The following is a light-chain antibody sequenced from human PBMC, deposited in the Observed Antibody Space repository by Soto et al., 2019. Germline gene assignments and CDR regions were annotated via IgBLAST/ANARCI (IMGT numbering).Light chain of an antibody. CDR3: LQYDNHSWT. CDR2: DAS. V-gene: IGKV1-5*01. J-gene: IGKJ1*01. CDR1: RSISDW. Sequence: DIQMTQSPSTLSQSIGDRLTITCRASRSISDWVAWYQHKPRKAPKLLIFDASTLKSGVPSRFRGSGSGTEFTLTISSLQPDDVATYYRLQYDNHSWTFGQGTKVDIK.